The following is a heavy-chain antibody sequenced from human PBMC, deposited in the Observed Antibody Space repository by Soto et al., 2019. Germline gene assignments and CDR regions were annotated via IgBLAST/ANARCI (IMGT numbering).Heavy chain of an antibody. CDR3: AHRIELRYFDWLLTPFDY. D-gene: IGHD3-9*01. CDR1: GFSLSTSGVG. J-gene: IGHJ4*02. CDR2: IYWDDDK. V-gene: IGHV2-5*02. Sequence: QITLKESGPPLVKPTQTLTLTCTFSGFSLSTSGVGVGWIRQPPGKALEWLALIYWDDDKRYSPSLKSRLTIPKDTSKNQVVLTMTNMDPVDTATYYCAHRIELRYFDWLLTPFDYWGQGTLVTVSS.